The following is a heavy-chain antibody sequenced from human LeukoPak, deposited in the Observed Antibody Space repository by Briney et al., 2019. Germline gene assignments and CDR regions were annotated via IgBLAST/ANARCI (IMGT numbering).Heavy chain of an antibody. CDR2: ISGSGGST. V-gene: IGHV3-23*01. CDR1: GFTFSSYA. CDR3: TTDVPNYYYYGMDV. D-gene: IGHD2-2*01. J-gene: IGHJ6*02. Sequence: GGSLRLSCAASGFTFSSYAMSWVRQAPGKGLEWVSAISGSGGSTYYADSVKGRFTISRDNSKNMLYLQMNSLRAEDTAVYYCTTDVPNYYYYGMDVWGQGTTVTVSS.